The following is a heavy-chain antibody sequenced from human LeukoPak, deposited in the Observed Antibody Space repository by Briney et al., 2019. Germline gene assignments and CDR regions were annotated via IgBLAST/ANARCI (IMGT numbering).Heavy chain of an antibody. J-gene: IGHJ6*02. Sequence: ASVKVSCKASGYTFTGYYMHWVRQAPGQGLEWMGWINPNSGGTNYAQKFQGRVTMTRDTSISTAYMELSRLRSDDTAVYYCARVAGGYVYYYYGMDVWGQGTTVTVSS. CDR3: ARVAGGYVYYYYGMDV. CDR2: INPNSGGT. CDR1: GYTFTGYY. D-gene: IGHD5-12*01. V-gene: IGHV1-2*02.